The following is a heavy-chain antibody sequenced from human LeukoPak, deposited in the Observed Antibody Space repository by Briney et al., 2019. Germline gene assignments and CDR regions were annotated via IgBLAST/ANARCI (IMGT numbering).Heavy chain of an antibody. Sequence: GGSLRLSCAASGFAFSSYAMSWVRQAPGKGLEWVSAISGSGGSTYYADSVKGRFTISRDNSKNTLYLQMNSLGAEDTAVYYCAKKWDSSFDYWGQGTLVTVSS. CDR1: GFAFSSYA. J-gene: IGHJ4*02. D-gene: IGHD6-13*01. V-gene: IGHV3-23*01. CDR2: ISGSGGST. CDR3: AKKWDSSFDY.